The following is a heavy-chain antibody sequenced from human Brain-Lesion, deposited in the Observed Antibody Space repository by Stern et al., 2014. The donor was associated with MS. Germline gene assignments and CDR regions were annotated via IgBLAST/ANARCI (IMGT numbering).Heavy chain of an antibody. Sequence: VQLVESGPGLVKPSETLSLTCTVSGGSISSSSYYWGWIRQPPGRGLEDIGTVYYTGSTFYDPSLKVGVTIPVDTSKNQVPLRLPSVTAADTAVYYCARPDIMGTIGNWGQGTLVTVSS. D-gene: IGHD1-26*01. J-gene: IGHJ4*02. CDR3: ARPDIMGTIGN. V-gene: IGHV4-39*01. CDR1: GGSISSSSYY. CDR2: VYYTGST.